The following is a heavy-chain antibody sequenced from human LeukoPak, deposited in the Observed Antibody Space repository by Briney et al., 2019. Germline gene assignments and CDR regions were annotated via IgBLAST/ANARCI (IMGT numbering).Heavy chain of an antibody. D-gene: IGHD3-22*01. CDR1: GFTFSSYA. Sequence: PGGSLRLSCAASGFTFSSYAMHWVRQAPGKGLEWVAVISCGGSNKYYADSVKGRFTISRDNSKNTLYLQMNSLRAEDTAVYYCARVGYYDSSGYLDAFDIWGQGTIVTVSS. CDR3: ARVGYYDSSGYLDAFDI. CDR2: ISCGGSNK. J-gene: IGHJ3*02. V-gene: IGHV3-30-3*01.